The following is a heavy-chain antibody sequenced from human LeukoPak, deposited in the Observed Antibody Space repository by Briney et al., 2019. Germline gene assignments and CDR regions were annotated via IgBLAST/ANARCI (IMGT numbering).Heavy chain of an antibody. CDR2: ISYDGANK. J-gene: IGHJ6*02. CDR3: AKDSSSSNYYYGLDV. V-gene: IGHV3-30*02. Sequence: PGGSLRLSCAASGFPFRSYGMHWVRQAPGKGLEWVSFISYDGANKYYADSVKGRFTISRDNSKNTLYVQMNSLRGDATGMYFCAKDSSSSNYYYGLDVWGQGTTVTVSS. D-gene: IGHD6-13*01. CDR1: GFPFRSYG.